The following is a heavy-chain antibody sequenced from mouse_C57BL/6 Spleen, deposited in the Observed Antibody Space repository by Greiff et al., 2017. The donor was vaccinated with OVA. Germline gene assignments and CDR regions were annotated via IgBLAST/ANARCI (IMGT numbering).Heavy chain of an antibody. CDR3: ARRRGYDGYSMDY. V-gene: IGHV1-80*01. Sequence: VQLQESGAELVKPGASVKISCKASGYAFSSYWMNWVKQRPGKGLEWIGQIYPGDGDTNYNGKFKGKATLTADKSSSTAYRQLSSLTSEDSAVYFCARRRGYDGYSMDYWGQGTSVTVSS. D-gene: IGHD2-3*01. CDR2: IYPGDGDT. J-gene: IGHJ4*01. CDR1: GYAFSSYW.